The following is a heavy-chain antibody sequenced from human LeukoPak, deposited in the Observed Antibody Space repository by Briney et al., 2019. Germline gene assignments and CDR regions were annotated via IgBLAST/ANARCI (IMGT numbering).Heavy chain of an antibody. CDR2: IYGRDGGT. CDR3: VRDFDWGPDY. D-gene: IGHD3-9*01. CDR1: GFTFTGHY. Sequence: ASVKVSCTASGFTFTGHYFHWVRQAPGQGLEWMGWIYGRDGGTNLAQKFQDRVTMTRDTSITTAYMELTGLTPDDTAVYYCVRDFDWGPDYWGQGTLVTVSS. J-gene: IGHJ4*02. V-gene: IGHV1-2*02.